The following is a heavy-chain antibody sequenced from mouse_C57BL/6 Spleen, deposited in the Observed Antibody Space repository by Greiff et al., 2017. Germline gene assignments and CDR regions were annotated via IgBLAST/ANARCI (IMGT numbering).Heavy chain of an antibody. CDR1: GFSLTSYG. V-gene: IGHV2-2*01. Sequence: QVQLQQSGPGLVQPSQSLSITCTVSGFSLTSYGVHWVSQSPGKGLEWLGVIWSGGSTDYNAAFISRLSISKDNSKSKVFFKMNSLQADDTAIYYCARNGYDGSNAMDYWGQGTSVTVSS. CDR2: IWSGGST. D-gene: IGHD1-1*01. CDR3: ARNGYDGSNAMDY. J-gene: IGHJ4*01.